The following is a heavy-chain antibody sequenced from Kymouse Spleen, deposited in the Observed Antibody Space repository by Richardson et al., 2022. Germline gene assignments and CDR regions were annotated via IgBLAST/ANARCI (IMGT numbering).Heavy chain of an antibody. J-gene: IGHJ4*02. V-gene: IGHV3-33*01. D-gene: IGHD6-19*01. CDR2: IWYDGSNK. CDR3: AREPNLDSSGWYFDY. CDR1: GFTFSSYG. Sequence: QVQLVESGGGVVQPGRSLRLSCAASGFTFSSYGMHWVRQAPGKGLEWVAVIWYDGSNKYYADSVKGRFTISRDNSKNTLYLQMNSLRAEDTAVYYCAREPNLDSSGWYFDYWGQGTLVTVSS.